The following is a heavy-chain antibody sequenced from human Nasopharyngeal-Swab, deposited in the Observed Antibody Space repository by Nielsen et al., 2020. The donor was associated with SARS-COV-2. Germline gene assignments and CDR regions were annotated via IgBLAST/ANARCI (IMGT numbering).Heavy chain of an antibody. D-gene: IGHD6-13*01. Sequence: IRQPPGKGLEGVAVIWYDGRNKYYADSVKGRFTISRDNSKNTLYLQMNSLRAEDTAVYYCAREILGAAAGSYYYYYYGMDVWGQGTTVTVSS. J-gene: IGHJ6*02. V-gene: IGHV3-33*01. CDR2: IWYDGRNK. CDR3: AREILGAAAGSYYYYYYGMDV.